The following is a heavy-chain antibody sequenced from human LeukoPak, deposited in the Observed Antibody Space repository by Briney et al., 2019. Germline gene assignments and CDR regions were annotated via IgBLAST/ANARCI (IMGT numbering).Heavy chain of an antibody. CDR3: ARDDCGGDCYSN. J-gene: IGHJ4*02. D-gene: IGHD2-21*01. CDR1: GGSISSGVYY. CDR2: IYYSGST. V-gene: IGHV4-30-4*08. Sequence: SQTLSLTCSVSGGSISSGVYYWSWIRQPPGKGLEWIGYIYYSGSTYYNPSLKSRVTISVDTSKNQFSLKLSSVTAADTAVYYCARDDCGGDCYSNWGQGTLVTVSS.